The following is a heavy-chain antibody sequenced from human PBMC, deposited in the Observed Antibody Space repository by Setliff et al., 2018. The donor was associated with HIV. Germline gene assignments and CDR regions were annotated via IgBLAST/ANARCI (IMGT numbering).Heavy chain of an antibody. J-gene: IGHJ3*02. Sequence: SLKISCAASGFTFDDYAMHWGRQAPGKGLEWVSGINWNSGTIAYADFVKGRFTISRDNTKNFVFLEMTNLRPGDTALYFCAKDYGDGHNWGAFDISGQGTMVTVSS. CDR1: GFTFDDYA. CDR2: INWNSGTI. CDR3: AKDYGDGHNWGAFDI. D-gene: IGHD1-1*01. V-gene: IGHV3-9*01.